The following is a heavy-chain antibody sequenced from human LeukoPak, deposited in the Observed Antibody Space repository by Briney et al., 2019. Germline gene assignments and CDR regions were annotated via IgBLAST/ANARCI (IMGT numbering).Heavy chain of an antibody. CDR2: NYTSGST. D-gene: IGHD4-11*01. CDR1: GGSISSGSNY. Sequence: SETLSLTCTASGGSISSGSNYWGWIRPPAGKGLEWIGRNYTSGSTNYNSSLKSRVTISVDTSKNQFTLRMSSVAAADTAVYYCARTVTTMLRYYGMDVWGQGTTVTVSS. J-gene: IGHJ6*02. V-gene: IGHV4-61*02. CDR3: ARTVTTMLRYYGMDV.